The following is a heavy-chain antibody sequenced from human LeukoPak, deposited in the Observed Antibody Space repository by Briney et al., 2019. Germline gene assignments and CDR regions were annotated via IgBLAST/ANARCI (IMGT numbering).Heavy chain of an antibody. J-gene: IGHJ4*02. Sequence: GGPLRLSCAASGFSFSTYTMHWVRQAPGKGLEYVSAINSNEDTTYYANSVKGRFTISRDNSKNTMYLQMGTLRAEDMAVYYCARDGFDYWGQGTLVTVSS. CDR2: INSNEDTT. V-gene: IGHV3-64*01. CDR1: GFSFSTYT. CDR3: ARDGFDY.